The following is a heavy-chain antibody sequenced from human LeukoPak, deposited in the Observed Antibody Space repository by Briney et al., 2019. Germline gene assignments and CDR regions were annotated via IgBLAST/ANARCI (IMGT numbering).Heavy chain of an antibody. CDR1: GGTISTSDHY. CDR3: VRHREGMVRGVLYYMDV. CDR2: IYYTGNT. Sequence: SETLSLTCSVSGGTISTSDHYWGWIRQPPGKGLEWIGSIYYTGNTYYNPSLKSRVTISVDTSKNQFSLKLSSVTAADTAVYYCVRHREGMVRGVLYYMDVWGTGTTVTISS. D-gene: IGHD3-10*01. V-gene: IGHV4-39*01. J-gene: IGHJ6*03.